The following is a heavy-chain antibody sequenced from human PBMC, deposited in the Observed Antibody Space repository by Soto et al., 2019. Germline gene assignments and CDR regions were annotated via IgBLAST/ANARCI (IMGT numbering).Heavy chain of an antibody. CDR1: GYTFTTFG. V-gene: IGHV1-18*01. D-gene: IGHD3-3*01. J-gene: IGHJ6*02. CDR3: ARNPTIFGVVQNYGMDV. Sequence: QVQLVQSGAEVKKPGASVKVSCKASGYTFTTFGISWVRQAPGQGLEWMGWISAYNGYTNYAQKLQGRVTMTTDTSTSTAYMELRSLRSDDTAVYYCARNPTIFGVVQNYGMDVWGQGTTVTVSS. CDR2: ISAYNGYT.